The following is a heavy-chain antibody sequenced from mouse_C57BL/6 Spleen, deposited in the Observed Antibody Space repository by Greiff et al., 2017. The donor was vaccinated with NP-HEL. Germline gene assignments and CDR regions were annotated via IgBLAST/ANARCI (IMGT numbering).Heavy chain of an antibody. D-gene: IGHD1-1*01. CDR1: GFTFSSYA. CDR2: ISDGGSYT. J-gene: IGHJ1*03. Sequence: EVQRVESGGGLVKPGGSLKLSCAASGFTFSSYAMSWVRQTPEKRLEWVATISDGGSYTYYPDNVKGRFTISRDNAKNNLYLQMSHLKSEDTAMYYCARGTSDYYGSSYDWYFDVWGTGTTVTVSS. V-gene: IGHV5-4*01. CDR3: ARGTSDYYGSSYDWYFDV.